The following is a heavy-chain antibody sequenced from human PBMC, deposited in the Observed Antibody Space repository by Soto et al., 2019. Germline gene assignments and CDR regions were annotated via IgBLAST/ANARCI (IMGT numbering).Heavy chain of an antibody. CDR1: GGSISSSS. V-gene: IGHV4-59*01. CDR3: ARARFCTSTSCYHYFDL. J-gene: IGHJ4*02. Sequence: SETLSLTCTVSGGSISSSSRSWIRQPPGRGLEWIGYIYNNGRTDYNPSLKSRVTISVDTSKNHFSLKLSSVTPADTAVYYCARARFCTSTSCYHYFDLWGQGTLVTVSS. CDR2: IYNNGRT. D-gene: IGHD2-2*01.